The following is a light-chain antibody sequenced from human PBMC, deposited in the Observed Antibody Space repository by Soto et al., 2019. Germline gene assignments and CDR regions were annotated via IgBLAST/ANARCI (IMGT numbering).Light chain of an antibody. CDR1: SSDVGSYNL. V-gene: IGLV2-23*02. J-gene: IGLJ1*01. CDR3: CSYAGSSAYV. Sequence: QSVLTQPASVSGSPGQSITISCTGTSSDVGSYNLVSWYQQHPGKAPKRMIYEVSKRPSGVSNRFSGSKSGNTASLTISGLKAEDEADYYCCSYAGSSAYVFGTGTKV. CDR2: EVS.